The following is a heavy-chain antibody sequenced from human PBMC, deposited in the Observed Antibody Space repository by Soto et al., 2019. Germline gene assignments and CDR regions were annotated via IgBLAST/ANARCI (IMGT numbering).Heavy chain of an antibody. CDR1: GGSFSGYY. D-gene: IGHD3-16*02. CDR2: INHSGST. V-gene: IGHV4-34*01. Sequence: QVQLQQWGAGLLKPSETLSLTCAVYGGSFSGYYWSWIRQPPGKGLEWIGEINHSGSTNYNPSLKSRVTISVDTSKNQFSLKLSSVTAADTAVYYCARAPYDYVWGSYRSNRAEKTHFDYWGQGTLVTVSS. CDR3: ARAPYDYVWGSYRSNRAEKTHFDY. J-gene: IGHJ4*02.